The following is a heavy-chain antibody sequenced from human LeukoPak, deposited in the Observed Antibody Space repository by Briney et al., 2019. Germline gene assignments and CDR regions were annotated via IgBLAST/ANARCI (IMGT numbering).Heavy chain of an antibody. CDR2: IKQDGSEK. CDR1: GFTFSSYW. J-gene: IGHJ4*02. Sequence: GSLRLSCAASGFTFSSYWMSWFRQDPGKGLEWVANIKQDGSEKYYVDSVKGRFTISRDNAKNSLYLQMNSLRAEDTAVYYYARVYPFNFDYWGQGTLVTVSS. V-gene: IGHV3-7*03. CDR3: ARVYPFNFDY.